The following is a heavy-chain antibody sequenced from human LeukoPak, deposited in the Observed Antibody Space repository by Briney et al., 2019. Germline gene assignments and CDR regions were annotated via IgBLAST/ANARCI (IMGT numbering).Heavy chain of an antibody. CDR1: GGSISSYY. Sequence: SETLSLTCTVSGGSISSYYWSWIRQPAGKGLEWIGRIYTSGSTNYNPSLKSRVTMSVDTSKNQFSLKLSSVTAADTAVYYCARDSLTGPDYGMDFWGQGTTVTVSS. J-gene: IGHJ6*02. CDR2: IYTSGST. CDR3: ARDSLTGPDYGMDF. V-gene: IGHV4-4*07.